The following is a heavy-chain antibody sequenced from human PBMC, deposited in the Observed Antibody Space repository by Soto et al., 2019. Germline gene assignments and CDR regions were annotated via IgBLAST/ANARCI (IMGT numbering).Heavy chain of an antibody. CDR1: GFSLTTSGVG. D-gene: IGHD6-19*01. CDR2: IYWDEDK. V-gene: IGHV2-5*05. J-gene: IGHJ4*02. Sequence: QITLKESGPPLVKPTQTLTLTCTFSGFSLTTSGVGVGWIRQPPGKALEWLALIYWDEDKRYGPSLKSRLTITKDTSKNQVVLTMTNVDPVDTATYYCAHRGQWPRAGGYDYWGQGIQVTVSS. CDR3: AHRGQWPRAGGYDY.